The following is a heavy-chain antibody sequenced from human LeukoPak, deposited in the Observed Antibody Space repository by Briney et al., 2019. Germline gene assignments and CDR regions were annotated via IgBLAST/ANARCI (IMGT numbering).Heavy chain of an antibody. D-gene: IGHD6-6*01. Sequence: GGSLRLSCAASGFTVSSNYMSWVRQAPGKGLEWVSVIYSGGSTYYADSVKGRFTISRDNSKNTLYLQMNSLRAEDTAVYYCAKDIKGGSSYFDYWGQGTLVTVSS. CDR2: IYSGGST. CDR3: AKDIKGGSSYFDY. V-gene: IGHV3-66*01. CDR1: GFTVSSNY. J-gene: IGHJ4*02.